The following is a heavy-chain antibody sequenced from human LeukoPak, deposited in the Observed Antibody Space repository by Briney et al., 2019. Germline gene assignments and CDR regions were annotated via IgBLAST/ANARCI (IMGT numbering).Heavy chain of an antibody. CDR2: INHSGST. CDR1: GGSFSGYY. J-gene: IGHJ4*02. CDR3: ARGRQWFGFFPGAYDY. V-gene: IGHV4-34*01. D-gene: IGHD3-10*01. Sequence: SETLSLTCAVYGGSFSGYYWSWIRQPPGKGLEWIGEINHSGSTNYNPSLKSRVTISVDTSKNQFSLKLSSVTAADTAVYYCARGRQWFGFFPGAYDYWGQGTLVTASS.